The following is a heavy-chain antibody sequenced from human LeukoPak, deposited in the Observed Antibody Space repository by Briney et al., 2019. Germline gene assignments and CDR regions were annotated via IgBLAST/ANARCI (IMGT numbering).Heavy chain of an antibody. J-gene: IGHJ6*03. CDR1: GYTFTGYY. Sequence: ASVKVSCKASGYTFTGYYMHWVRQAPGQGLEWMGWISAYNGNTNYAQKLQGRVTMTTDTSTSTAYMELRSLRSDDTAVYYCARELSGFMDVWGKGTTVTVSS. CDR2: ISAYNGNT. V-gene: IGHV1-18*04. CDR3: ARELSGFMDV. D-gene: IGHD6-25*01.